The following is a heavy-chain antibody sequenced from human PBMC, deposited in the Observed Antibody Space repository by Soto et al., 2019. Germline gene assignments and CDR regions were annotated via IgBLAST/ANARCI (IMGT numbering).Heavy chain of an antibody. Sequence: PGGSLRLSFAASGFSISDHYMSWIRQAPGKGLEWVSYSSNSGTFTKYADSVKGRFSISRDNAKNSLYLEINSLRGEDTAIYYCVRSGDNYNVLDYWGQGTPVTVSS. CDR3: VRSGDNYNVLDY. D-gene: IGHD3-10*02. CDR2: SSNSGTFT. J-gene: IGHJ4*02. V-gene: IGHV3-11*03. CDR1: GFSISDHY.